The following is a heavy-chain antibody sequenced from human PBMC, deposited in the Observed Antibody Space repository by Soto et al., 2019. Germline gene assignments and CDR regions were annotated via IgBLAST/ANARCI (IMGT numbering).Heavy chain of an antibody. D-gene: IGHD3-10*01. Sequence: EVQLLESGGDLIQPGGSLRLSCVASGLTFGSRAMSWVRQSPGEGLEWGSTITDTGGDAKYADSVRGRFAISRDNSKNTLYLQMSALRAEDSAIYFCVRGSKDSYPGSRIFDFWGRGTLVTVSS. V-gene: IGHV3-23*01. CDR2: ITDTGGDA. J-gene: IGHJ4*02. CDR1: GLTFGSRA. CDR3: VRGSKDSYPGSRIFDF.